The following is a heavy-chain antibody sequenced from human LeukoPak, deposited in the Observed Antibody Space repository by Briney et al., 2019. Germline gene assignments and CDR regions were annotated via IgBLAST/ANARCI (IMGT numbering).Heavy chain of an antibody. CDR3: ARDDWELLRHDAFVI. CDR2: ISAYNGNT. J-gene: IGHJ3*02. V-gene: IGHV1-18*01. CDR1: GYTFTSYG. D-gene: IGHD1-26*01. Sequence: GASVKVSCKASGYTFTSYGISWVRQAPGQGLEWMGWISAYNGNTNYAQKLQGRVTMTTDTSTSTAYMELRSLRSDDTAVYYCARDDWELLRHDAFVIWGQGTMVTVSS.